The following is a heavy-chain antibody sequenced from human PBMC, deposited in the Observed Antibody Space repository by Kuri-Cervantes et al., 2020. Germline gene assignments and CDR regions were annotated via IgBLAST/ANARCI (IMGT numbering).Heavy chain of an antibody. D-gene: IGHD7-27*01. CDR3: ARTGTGGSIEYYFDY. CDR1: GYSISIGYY. J-gene: IGHJ4*02. CDR2: IYYNGST. V-gene: IGHV4-61*01. Sequence: GSLRLSCAVSGYSISIGYYWGWIRQPPGKGLEWIGYIYYNGSTNYNPSLKSRVTISVDTSKNQFSLKLSSVTAADTAVYYCARTGTGGSIEYYFDYWGQGTLVTVSS.